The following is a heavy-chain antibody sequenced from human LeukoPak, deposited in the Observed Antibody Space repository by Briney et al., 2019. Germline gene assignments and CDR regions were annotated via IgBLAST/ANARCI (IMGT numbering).Heavy chain of an antibody. Sequence: PGGSLRLSCAASGFTFSDYYMSWIRQAPGKGLEWVSYISSSGSTIYYADSVKGRFTISRDNAKNSLYLQMNSLRAEDTAVYYCARTVGYYDSSGYHDAFDIWGQGTMVTVSS. V-gene: IGHV3-11*01. J-gene: IGHJ3*02. D-gene: IGHD3-22*01. CDR2: ISSSGSTI. CDR3: ARTVGYYDSSGYHDAFDI. CDR1: GFTFSDYY.